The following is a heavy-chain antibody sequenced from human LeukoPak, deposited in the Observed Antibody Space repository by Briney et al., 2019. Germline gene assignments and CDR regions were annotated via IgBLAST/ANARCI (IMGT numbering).Heavy chain of an antibody. J-gene: IGHJ3*02. CDR1: GYTFTGYY. V-gene: IGHV1-2*06. D-gene: IGHD3-22*01. Sequence: ASVKVSCKASGYTFTGYYMHWVRQAPGQGLEWMGRINPNSGGTNYAQKFQGRVTMTRDTSISTAYMKLSRLRSDDTAVYYCARTDDSSGYRDAFDIWGQGTMVTVSS. CDR2: INPNSGGT. CDR3: ARTDDSSGYRDAFDI.